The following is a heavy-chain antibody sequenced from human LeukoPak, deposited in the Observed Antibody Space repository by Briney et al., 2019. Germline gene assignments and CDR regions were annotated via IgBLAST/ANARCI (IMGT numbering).Heavy chain of an antibody. Sequence: GGSLRLSCAASGFTFSSYAMHWVRQAPGKGLEWVAVISYDGSNKYYADSVKGRFTISRDNSKNTLYLQMNSLRAEDTAVYYCARVRQGTSYRKWLGPFDYWGQGTLVTVSS. CDR2: ISYDGSNK. J-gene: IGHJ4*02. V-gene: IGHV3-30-3*01. CDR3: ARVRQGTSYRKWLGPFDY. CDR1: GFTFSSYA. D-gene: IGHD3-22*01.